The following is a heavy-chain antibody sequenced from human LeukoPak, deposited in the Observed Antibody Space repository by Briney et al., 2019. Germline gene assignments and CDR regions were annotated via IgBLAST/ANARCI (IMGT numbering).Heavy chain of an antibody. CDR1: GGSISSYY. CDR2: IYTSGST. CDR3: ARDLGVSDSSSSGYYYYYMDV. V-gene: IGHV4-4*07. Sequence: SETLSLTCTVSGGSISSYYWSWIRQPAGKGLDWIGRIYTSGSTNYNPSLKSRVTMSVDTSKNQFSLKLSSVTAADTAVYHCARDLGVSDSSSSGYYYYYMDVWGKGTTVTVSS. D-gene: IGHD6-6*01. J-gene: IGHJ6*03.